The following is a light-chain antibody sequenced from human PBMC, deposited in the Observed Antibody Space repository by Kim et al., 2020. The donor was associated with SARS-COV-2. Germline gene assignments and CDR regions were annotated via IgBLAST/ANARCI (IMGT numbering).Light chain of an antibody. V-gene: IGLV4-60*03. J-gene: IGLJ2*01. Sequence: QPVLTQSSSASASLGSSVKLTCTLSSGHSSYIIAWHQQQPGKAPRYLMKLEGCGSYNKGSGVPDRFSGSSSGADCYLTISNLQSEDEADYYCEAWDSNTVVFGGGTQLTVL. CDR1: SGHSSYI. CDR2: LEGCGSY. CDR3: EAWDSNTVV.